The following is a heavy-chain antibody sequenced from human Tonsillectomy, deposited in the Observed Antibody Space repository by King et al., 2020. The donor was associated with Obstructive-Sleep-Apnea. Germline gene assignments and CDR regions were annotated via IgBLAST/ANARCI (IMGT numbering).Heavy chain of an antibody. CDR2: ISGSGGST. V-gene: IGHV3-23*04. CDR1: GFTFSSYA. J-gene: IGHJ4*01. Sequence: VQLVESGGGLVQPGGSLRLSCAASGFTFSSYAMSWVRQAPGKGLEWVSAISGSGGSTYYADSVKGRFTISRDNSKETLYLQVNSLRAEDTAVYYCAKTMILTGYYTGYPFDYWGHGTLVTVSS. CDR3: AKTMILTGYYTGYPFDY. D-gene: IGHD3-9*01.